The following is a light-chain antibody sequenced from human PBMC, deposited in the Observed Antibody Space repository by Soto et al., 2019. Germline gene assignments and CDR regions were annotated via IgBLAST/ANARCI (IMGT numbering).Light chain of an antibody. CDR3: HQYNSWHRGT. Sequence: EIMMTQSPCTLSVSPGDRATLSCTASQSVNLNLAWYQQKPGQPPRLLLYGASTRANGIPVRFRGSGSGTEFTLPISSLQSEDSAVYYCHQYNSWHRGTFGPGTKVEIK. V-gene: IGKV3-15*01. CDR2: GAS. J-gene: IGKJ3*01. CDR1: QSVNLN.